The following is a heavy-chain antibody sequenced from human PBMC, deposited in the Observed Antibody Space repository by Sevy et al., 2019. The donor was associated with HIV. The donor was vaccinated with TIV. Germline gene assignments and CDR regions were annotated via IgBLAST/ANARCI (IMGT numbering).Heavy chain of an antibody. CDR1: GFTFSDYY. Sequence: GGSLRLSCAASGFTFSDYYMSWIRQAPGKGLEWVSYIDRSGSTINYADSVKGRFTISRDNAKKSVYLQINSLRAEDTAVYYCARENTMIEEPGWFDPWGHGTLVTVSS. V-gene: IGHV3-11*01. CDR2: IDRSGSTI. D-gene: IGHD3-22*01. J-gene: IGHJ5*02. CDR3: ARENTMIEEPGWFDP.